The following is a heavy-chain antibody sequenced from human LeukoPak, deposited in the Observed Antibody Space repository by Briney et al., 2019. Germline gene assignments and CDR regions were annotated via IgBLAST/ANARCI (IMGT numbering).Heavy chain of an antibody. V-gene: IGHV3-23*01. CDR1: GFTLSSYA. J-gene: IGHJ4*02. CDR2: VDGGGGGT. Sequence: GSLRLSCAASGFTLSSYAMTWVRQAPGRGLERVSSVDGGGGGTYYADSVKGRFTISRDNSKDTLYLQMNGLRAEDTAVYFCAKQSAGSAAWYSLHYDFWGQGTLVTVSS. CDR3: AKQSAGSAAWYSLHYDF. D-gene: IGHD6-13*01.